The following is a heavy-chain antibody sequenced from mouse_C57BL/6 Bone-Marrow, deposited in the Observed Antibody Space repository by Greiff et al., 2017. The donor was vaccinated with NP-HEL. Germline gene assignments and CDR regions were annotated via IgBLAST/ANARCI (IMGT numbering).Heavy chain of an antibody. J-gene: IGHJ1*03. CDR2: ISNLAYSI. V-gene: IGHV5-15*01. Sequence: EVKVVESGGGLVQPGGSLKLSCAASGFTFSDYGMAWVRQAPRKGPEWVAFISNLAYSIYYADTVTGRFTISRENAKNTLYLEMSSLRSEDTAMYYCARQEGTVSWYFDVWGTGTTVTVSS. CDR1: GFTFSDYG. D-gene: IGHD1-1*01. CDR3: ARQEGTVSWYFDV.